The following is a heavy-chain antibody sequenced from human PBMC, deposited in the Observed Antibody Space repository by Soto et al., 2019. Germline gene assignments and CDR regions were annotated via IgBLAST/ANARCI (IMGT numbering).Heavy chain of an antibody. J-gene: IGHJ4*02. V-gene: IGHV4-31*03. CDR1: GGSISSGGYY. D-gene: IGHD2-2*01. CDR2: IYYSGST. CDR3: ARNPGTGYCSSTSCYGLVYYFDY. Sequence: QVQLQESGPGLVKPSQTLSLTCTVSGGSISSGGYYWSWIRQHPGKGLEWIGYIYYSGSTYYNPSHKSRVTISVDTSKNQFSLKLSSVTAADTAVYYCARNPGTGYCSSTSCYGLVYYFDYWGQGTLVTVSS.